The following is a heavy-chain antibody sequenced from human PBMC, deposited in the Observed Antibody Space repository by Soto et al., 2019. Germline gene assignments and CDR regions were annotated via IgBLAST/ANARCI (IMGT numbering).Heavy chain of an antibody. CDR3: ARDLPAGTDNVHWFAP. CDR2: IAYGGSNR. Sequence: QVQLVESGGGVVQPGRSLRLSCAASGFSISRSAMHWVRQAPGKGLEWVAGIAYGGSNRWYSDSAKGRFTISRDNSKNTVYLQMSLLRGEDTAVYYAARDLPAGTDNVHWFAPWGQGTMVPVSS. D-gene: IGHD1-1*01. V-gene: IGHV3-30*04. CDR1: GFSISRSA. J-gene: IGHJ5*02.